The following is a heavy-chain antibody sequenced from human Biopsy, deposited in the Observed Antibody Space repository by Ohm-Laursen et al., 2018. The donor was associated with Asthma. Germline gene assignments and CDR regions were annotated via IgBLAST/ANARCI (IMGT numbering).Heavy chain of an antibody. CDR3: AREGVAGTHIED. Sequence: SLRLSCSASGTHFGSYNMHWARQAPGKGLEWVAVITFDGSTQHYADSVKGRFTISRDNSKNTLSLQMNSLTAEDTAVYYCAREGVAGTHIEDWGQGTLVTVSS. V-gene: IGHV3-30-3*01. CDR2: ITFDGSTQ. J-gene: IGHJ4*02. D-gene: IGHD6-19*01. CDR1: GTHFGSYN.